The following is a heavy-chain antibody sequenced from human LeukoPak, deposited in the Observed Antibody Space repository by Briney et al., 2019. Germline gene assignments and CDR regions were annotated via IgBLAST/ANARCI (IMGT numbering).Heavy chain of an antibody. CDR3: ARVPESVGINYFDY. V-gene: IGHV4-34*04. D-gene: IGHD1-26*01. J-gene: IGHJ4*02. CDR2: TNHRGST. Sequence: PSETLSLTCAVYGGSFSGYYWSWVRQPPGRGLEWIGETNHRGSTNPNSSPKTRATISVDTSKNQFSLKVTSLLLADTAVYYCARVPESVGINYFDYWGQGILVTVSS. CDR1: GGSFSGYY.